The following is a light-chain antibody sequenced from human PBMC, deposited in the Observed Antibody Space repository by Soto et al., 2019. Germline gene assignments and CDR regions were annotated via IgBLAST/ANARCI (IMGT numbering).Light chain of an antibody. CDR3: QQYNNYPRA. V-gene: IGKV1-5*01. CDR2: DAS. CDR1: ESIRTW. Sequence: DIQMTQSPSTLSASIGDRVTITCRASESIRTWLAWYQHKPGKAPKFLIYDASSLESGGPSSFSGSGSGTEFTLTISNLQPDDFATYFCQQYNNYPRAFGQGTKVEIK. J-gene: IGKJ1*01.